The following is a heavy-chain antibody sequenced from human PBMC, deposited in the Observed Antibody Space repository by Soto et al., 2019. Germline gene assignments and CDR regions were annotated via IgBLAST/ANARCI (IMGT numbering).Heavy chain of an antibody. J-gene: IGHJ6*02. CDR2: INPDSGIT. CDR3: ARDFRTYSHGVDG. V-gene: IGHV1-2*02. CDR1: GYTFTASY. Sequence: ASVKVSCKASGYTFTASYIHWLRQAPGQGLEWMGWINPDSGITNYARKFQGRVTLTGDTSISTAYMGLNSLTSDDTGVYFCARDFRTYSHGVDGWGQGTAVTVSS. D-gene: IGHD4-4*01.